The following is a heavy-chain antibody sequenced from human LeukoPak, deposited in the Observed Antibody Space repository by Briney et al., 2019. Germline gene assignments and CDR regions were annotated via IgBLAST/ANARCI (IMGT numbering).Heavy chain of an antibody. V-gene: IGHV3-30*02. J-gene: IGHJ5*02. CDR1: GFTFSSYG. D-gene: IGHD3-9*01. CDR2: IRYDGSSK. Sequence: GGSLRLSCAASGFTFSSYGMHWVRQAPGKGLEWVAFIRYDGSSKFYADSVKARFTISRDNSGNTVYLQMNSLRAEDTALYYCSKDLGPDYDILTAWGQGTLVTVSS. CDR3: SKDLGPDYDILTA.